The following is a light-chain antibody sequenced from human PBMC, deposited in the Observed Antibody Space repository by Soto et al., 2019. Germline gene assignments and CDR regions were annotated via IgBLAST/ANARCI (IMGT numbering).Light chain of an antibody. CDR1: SSDVGAYTS. CDR2: EVS. V-gene: IGLV2-14*01. J-gene: IGLJ1*01. Sequence: QSVLTQPASVSGSPGQSITISCTVSSSDVGAYTSVSWYQQHPGKAPKLMIYEVSNRPSGVSRRFSGSKSGNTASLTISGLQAEDEAHYYCISYTSDNRDYVFGTGTKVTVL. CDR3: ISYTSDNRDYV.